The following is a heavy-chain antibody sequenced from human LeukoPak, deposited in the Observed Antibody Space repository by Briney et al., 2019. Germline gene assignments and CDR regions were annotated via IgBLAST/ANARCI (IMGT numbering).Heavy chain of an antibody. CDR1: GFTFSSYA. CDR2: ISGSGGST. D-gene: IGHD2-2*01. V-gene: IGHV3-23*01. CDR3: AKVQLPRAYYYYGMDV. Sequence: GGSLRLSCAASGFTFSSYAMSWVRQAPGKGLEWVSAISGSGGSTHYADSVKGRFTISRDNSKNTLYLQMNSLRAEDTAVYYCAKVQLPRAYYYYGMDVWGQGTTVTVSS. J-gene: IGHJ6*02.